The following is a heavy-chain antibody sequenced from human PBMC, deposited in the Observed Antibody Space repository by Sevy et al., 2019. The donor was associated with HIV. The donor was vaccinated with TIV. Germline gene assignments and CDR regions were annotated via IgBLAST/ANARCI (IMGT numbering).Heavy chain of an antibody. D-gene: IGHD2-2*01. Sequence: GGSLRLSCAASGFTFSSYAMSWVRQAPGKGLEWVSAISGSGGSTYYADSVKGRFTISRDNSKNTVYLQMNSLRAEDTAVYYCAKSKGGVPAASLDYWGQGTLVTVSS. V-gene: IGHV3-23*01. J-gene: IGHJ4*02. CDR2: ISGSGGST. CDR3: AKSKGGVPAASLDY. CDR1: GFTFSSYA.